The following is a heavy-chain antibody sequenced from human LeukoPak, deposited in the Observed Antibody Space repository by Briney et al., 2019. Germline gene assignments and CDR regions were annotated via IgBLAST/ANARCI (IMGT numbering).Heavy chain of an antibody. CDR1: GFIFSSYG. J-gene: IGHJ3*02. CDR3: ARASGYCSSTSCHDAFDI. CDR2: IWFDGSNK. D-gene: IGHD2-2*03. V-gene: IGHV3-33*01. Sequence: GGSLRLSCAASGFIFSSYGMHWVRQAPGKGLEWVAVIWFDGSNKYYADSVKGRFTISRDNSKNTLYLQMNSLRAEDTAVYYCARASGYCSSTSCHDAFDIWGQGTMVTVSS.